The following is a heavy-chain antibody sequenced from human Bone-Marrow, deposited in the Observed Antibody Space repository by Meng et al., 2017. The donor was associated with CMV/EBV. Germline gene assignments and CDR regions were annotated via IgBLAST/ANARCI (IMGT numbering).Heavy chain of an antibody. CDR3: ARLGRNTYRHDY. CDR2: IDYSGSI. V-gene: IGHV4-39*01. J-gene: IGHJ4*02. CDR1: GGSVSGSMYY. Sequence: TGSGGSVSGSMYYWSWIRQAPEMGLEWIASIDYSGSIYYNPSLKSRLTISVDTSNNQFSLNLNSVTAADTAVYYCARLGRNTYRHDYWGQGTLVTVSS. D-gene: IGHD5-12*01.